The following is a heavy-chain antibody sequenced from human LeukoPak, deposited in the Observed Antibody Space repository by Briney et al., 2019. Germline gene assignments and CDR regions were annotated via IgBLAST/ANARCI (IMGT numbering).Heavy chain of an antibody. D-gene: IGHD3-10*01. CDR3: ARVLNYNGSGSYYRGSLYGMDF. V-gene: IGHV4-34*01. Sequence: SETLSLTCTVYGGSFSRYYWSWIRQPPGKGLEWIGEINHSGSTNYNPSLKSRVTISVDTSKNQFTLKLSSVIAADTAVYYCARVLNYNGSGSYYRGSLYGMDFGGQGPTVTVSS. J-gene: IGHJ6*02. CDR1: GGSFSRYY. CDR2: INHSGST.